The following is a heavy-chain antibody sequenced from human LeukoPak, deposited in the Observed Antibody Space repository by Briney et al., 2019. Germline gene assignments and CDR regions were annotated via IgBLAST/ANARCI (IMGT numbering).Heavy chain of an antibody. J-gene: IGHJ6*03. CDR1: GGTFSSYA. CDR3: ARSAGAANFWSGYFSGESYYYMDV. V-gene: IGHV1-69*13. D-gene: IGHD3-3*01. CDR2: IIPIFGTA. Sequence: SVKVSCKASGGTFSSYAISWVRQAPGQGLEWMGGIIPIFGTANYAQKFQGRVTITADESTSTAYMELSSLRSEDTAVYYCARSAGAANFWSGYFSGESYYYMDVWGKGTTVTVSS.